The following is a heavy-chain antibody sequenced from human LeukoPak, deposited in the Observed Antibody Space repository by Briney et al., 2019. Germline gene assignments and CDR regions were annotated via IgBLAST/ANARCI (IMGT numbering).Heavy chain of an antibody. CDR1: GFSLGDYE. CDR2: INTASSSI. D-gene: IGHD2-21*01. CDR3: ARETSHCGGDCYDY. V-gene: IGHV3-48*03. Sequence: GGSLRLSCTASGFSLGDYEINWVRQAPGKGPEWVSYINTASSSIYYADSLKGRFTISRDDAKNSVYLQLNSLRAEDTALYYCARETSHCGGDCYDYWGQGTLVTVSS. J-gene: IGHJ4*02.